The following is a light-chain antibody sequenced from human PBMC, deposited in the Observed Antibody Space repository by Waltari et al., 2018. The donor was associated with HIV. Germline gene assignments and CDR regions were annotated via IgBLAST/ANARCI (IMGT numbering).Light chain of an antibody. Sequence: EIVMTQSPATLSVSPGERATLSCRASQSVSTNLAWYQQKPGQAPGLLIYSASTRATGIPARFSGSGSETEFSLTISSLQSEDFAVYYCQQYNNWPPTWTFGQGTKVEIK. J-gene: IGKJ1*01. CDR2: SAS. V-gene: IGKV3-15*01. CDR1: QSVSTN. CDR3: QQYNNWPPTWT.